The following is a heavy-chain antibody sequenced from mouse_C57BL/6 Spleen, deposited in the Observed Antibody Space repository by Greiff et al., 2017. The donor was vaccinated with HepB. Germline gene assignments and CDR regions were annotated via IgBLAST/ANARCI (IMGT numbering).Heavy chain of an antibody. CDR2: IYPRSGNT. V-gene: IGHV1-81*01. CDR1: GYTFTSYG. J-gene: IGHJ1*03. CDR3: ARWGLYYGSSSRGFDV. D-gene: IGHD1-1*01. Sequence: VQLQQSGAELARPGASVKLSCKASGYTFTSYGISWVKQRTGQGLEWIGEIYPRSGNTYYNEKFKGKATLTADKSSSPAYIELRILTSEDSAVYFCARWGLYYGSSSRGFDVWGTGTTVTVSS.